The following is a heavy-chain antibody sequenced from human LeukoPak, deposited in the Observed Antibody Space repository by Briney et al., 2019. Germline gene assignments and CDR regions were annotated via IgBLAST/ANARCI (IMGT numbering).Heavy chain of an antibody. D-gene: IGHD2-2*01. CDR2: IFHSGNT. V-gene: IGHV4-30-2*06. Sequence: SETLSLTCTVSGASISSGGYYWSWIRQSQGKGLEWIGYIFHSGNTYYNPSLKSRVTISVDTSKNQFSLKLSSVTAADTAVYYCARLAVVVPAAELNWYFDLWGRGTLVTVSS. CDR1: GASISSGGYY. CDR3: ARLAVVVPAAELNWYFDL. J-gene: IGHJ2*01.